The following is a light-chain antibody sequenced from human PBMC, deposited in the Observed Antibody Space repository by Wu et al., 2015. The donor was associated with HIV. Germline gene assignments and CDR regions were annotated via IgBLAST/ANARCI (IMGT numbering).Light chain of an antibody. CDR2: DTS. CDR1: QSVSNY. J-gene: IGKJ2*01. Sequence: EVVMTQSPATLSLSPGERATLSCRASQSVSNYLGWYQQKPGQAPRLLIYDTSNGAAGIPARFSGSGSGTDFTLTISSLEPEDFAVYYCQQRASWPYTFGQGTKVEIK. V-gene: IGKV3-11*01. CDR3: QQRASWPYT.